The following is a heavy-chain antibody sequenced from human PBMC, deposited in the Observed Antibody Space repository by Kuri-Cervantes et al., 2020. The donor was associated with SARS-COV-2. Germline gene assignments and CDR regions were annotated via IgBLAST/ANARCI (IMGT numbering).Heavy chain of an antibody. J-gene: IGHJ5*02. CDR1: GYTLTELS. CDR2: FDPEDGET. CDR3: ARSLGWGVVNGVFDP. Sequence: ASVKVSCKVSGYTLTELSMHWVRQAPGKGLEWMGGFDPEDGETIYAQKFQGRVTMTEDTSTDTAYMELSRLRSDATAVYYGARSLGWGVVNGVFDPWGQGTLVTVSS. V-gene: IGHV1-24*01. D-gene: IGHD3-3*01.